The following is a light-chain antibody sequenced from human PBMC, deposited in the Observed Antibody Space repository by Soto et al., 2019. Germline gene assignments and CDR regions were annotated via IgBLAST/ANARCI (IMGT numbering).Light chain of an antibody. CDR3: QQYGSSPYT. CDR1: QSVTYNY. Sequence: EILLTQSPGTLSLSPGERVTLSCRASQSVTYNYVAWYQQKPGQAPRLRISGASGRATGIPDRFSGSGSGADFTLTISRLEPGDFAVYYCQQYGSSPYTFGQGTKLEI. J-gene: IGKJ2*01. CDR2: GAS. V-gene: IGKV3-20*01.